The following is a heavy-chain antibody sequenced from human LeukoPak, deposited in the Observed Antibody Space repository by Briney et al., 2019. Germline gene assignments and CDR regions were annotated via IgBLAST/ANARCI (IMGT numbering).Heavy chain of an antibody. CDR2: INHSGST. CDR1: GGSFSGYY. Sequence: PSETLSLTCAVYGGSFSGYYWSWIRQPPGKGLEWIGEINHSGSTNYNPSLKSRVTISVDTSKNQFSLKLSSVTAADTAVYYCARGSVEPVVPPYCSSTSCPRFRPNYYYYGMDVWGQGTTVTVSS. D-gene: IGHD2-2*01. CDR3: ARGSVEPVVPPYCSSTSCPRFRPNYYYYGMDV. V-gene: IGHV4-34*01. J-gene: IGHJ6*02.